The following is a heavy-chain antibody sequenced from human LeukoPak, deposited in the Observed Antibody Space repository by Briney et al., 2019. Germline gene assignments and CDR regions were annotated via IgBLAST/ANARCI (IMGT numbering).Heavy chain of an antibody. CDR2: IYTSGST. CDR3: ARHGRFFDWLFDS. Sequence: SQTLSLTCTVSGGSISSDSYYWSWIRQPAGKGLEWIGRIYTSGSTKYNPSLKSRVTISVDTSKNQFSLKLSSVTAADTAVYYCARHGRFFDWLFDSWGQGTLVTVSS. J-gene: IGHJ4*02. CDR1: GGSISSDSYY. D-gene: IGHD3-9*01. V-gene: IGHV4-61*02.